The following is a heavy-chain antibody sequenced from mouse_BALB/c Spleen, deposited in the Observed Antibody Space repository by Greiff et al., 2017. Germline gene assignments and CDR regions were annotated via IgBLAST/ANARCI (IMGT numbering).Heavy chain of an antibody. V-gene: IGHV2-9*02. J-gene: IGHJ3*01. CDR3: ARDRANWELAY. Sequence: VQGVESGPGLVAPSQSLSITCTVSGFSLTSYGVHWVRQPPGKGLEWLGVIWAGGSTNYNSALMSRLSISKDNSKSQVFLKMNSLQTDDTAMYYCARDRANWELAYWGQGTLVTVSA. CDR2: IWAGGST. D-gene: IGHD4-1*01. CDR1: GFSLTSYG.